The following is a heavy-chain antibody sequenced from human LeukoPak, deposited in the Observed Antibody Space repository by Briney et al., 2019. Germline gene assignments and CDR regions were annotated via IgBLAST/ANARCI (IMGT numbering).Heavy chain of an antibody. CDR3: TRRRRDGYNFDL. V-gene: IGHV4-59*01. Sequence: SETLSLTCTVSGRSISSYYWSWIRQPPGKGLEWIVYVFSSGSTTYNPSLKSRITISVNTSKNQYSLELRSVTAADTAMYYCTRRRRDGYNFDLWGQGTLVTVSS. CDR2: VFSSGST. CDR1: GRSISSYY. J-gene: IGHJ4*02. D-gene: IGHD5-24*01.